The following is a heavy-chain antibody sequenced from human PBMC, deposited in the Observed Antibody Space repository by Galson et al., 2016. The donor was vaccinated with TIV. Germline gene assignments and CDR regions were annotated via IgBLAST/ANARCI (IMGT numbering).Heavy chain of an antibody. D-gene: IGHD3-10*01. CDR2: INHSGSS. Sequence: TLSLTCAVYGGSFSGYYWSWIRQPPEKGLEWIGEINHSGSSNYNPSLKSRVTISMDTSKNQFSLKLTSVTAADTAVYYCARGRGSSLWGQGTLVTVSA. CDR1: GGSFSGYY. J-gene: IGHJ4*02. V-gene: IGHV4-34*01. CDR3: ARGRGSSL.